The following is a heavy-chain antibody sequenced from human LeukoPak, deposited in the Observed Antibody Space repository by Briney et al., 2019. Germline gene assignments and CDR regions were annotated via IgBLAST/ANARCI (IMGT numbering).Heavy chain of an antibody. CDR3: ARSPFGQNNWFDP. CDR2: IYYSGST. Sequence: PSETLSLTCTVSGGSISSYYWSWIRQPPGKGLEWIGYIYYSGSTNYNPSLKSRVTISVDTSKNQFSLKLSSVTAADTAVYYCARSPFGQNNWFDPWGQGTLVTVSS. CDR1: GGSISSYY. J-gene: IGHJ5*02. D-gene: IGHD3-10*01. V-gene: IGHV4-59*01.